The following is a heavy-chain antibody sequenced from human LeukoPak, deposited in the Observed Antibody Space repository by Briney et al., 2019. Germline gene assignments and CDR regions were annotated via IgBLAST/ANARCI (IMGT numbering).Heavy chain of an antibody. CDR1: GFTLSNSA. Sequence: GGSLRLSCAASGFTLSNSAMHWVRQAPGKGLEWAAVISHDGSNKYYADSVKGRCTISRDDSKNTLYLQMNSLRAEDTAVYYCANHELGDSRDYWGQGTLVTVSS. D-gene: IGHD7-27*01. CDR2: ISHDGSNK. J-gene: IGHJ4*02. V-gene: IGHV3-30*18. CDR3: ANHELGDSRDY.